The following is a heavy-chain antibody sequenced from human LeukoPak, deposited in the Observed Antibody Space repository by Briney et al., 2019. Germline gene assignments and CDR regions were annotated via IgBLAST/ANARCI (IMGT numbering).Heavy chain of an antibody. Sequence: GGSLRLSCAASGFTFSSYAMSWVRQAPGKGLEWVAVISYDGSNKYYADSVKGRFTISRDNSKNTLYLQMNSLRAEDTAVYYCAKDRDGTTVMGGHWGQGTLVTVSP. CDR3: AKDRDGTTVMGGH. V-gene: IGHV3-30*18. CDR2: ISYDGSNK. J-gene: IGHJ4*02. D-gene: IGHD4-17*01. CDR1: GFTFSSYA.